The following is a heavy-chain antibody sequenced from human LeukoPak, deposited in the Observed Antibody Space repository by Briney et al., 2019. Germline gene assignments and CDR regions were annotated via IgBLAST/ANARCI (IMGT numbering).Heavy chain of an antibody. V-gene: IGHV5-51*01. CDR1: GYSFANYW. CDR2: IHPDDSET. J-gene: IGHJ4*02. D-gene: IGHD3-22*01. Sequence: GEALKISCKSSGYSFANYWIAWVRQMPGKGLEWMGIIHPDDSETRYSSSFEGQVTISADKSISTAYLQWSSLKASDTAMYYCARRGLYDSSGYPDYWGQGTLVTVSS. CDR3: ARRGLYDSSGYPDY.